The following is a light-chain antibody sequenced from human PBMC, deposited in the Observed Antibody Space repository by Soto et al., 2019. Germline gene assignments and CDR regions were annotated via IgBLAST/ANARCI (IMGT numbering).Light chain of an antibody. Sequence: QSVLTQPASVSGSPGQSITISCTGTSSDVGGYNYVSWHQQHPVKAPKLMIYDVTNRPSGVSDRFSGSKPGNTASLTISGLQAEDEADYYCSSYTSSSTPYVFGTGTKVT. V-gene: IGLV2-14*01. J-gene: IGLJ1*01. CDR1: SSDVGGYNY. CDR3: SSYTSSSTPYV. CDR2: DVT.